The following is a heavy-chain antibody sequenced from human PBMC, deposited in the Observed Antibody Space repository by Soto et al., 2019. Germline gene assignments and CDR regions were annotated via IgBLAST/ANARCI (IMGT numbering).Heavy chain of an antibody. CDR3: ARGGAGRPDY. J-gene: IGHJ4*02. D-gene: IGHD6-13*01. Sequence: EVKLVHSGGGLVQPGGSLRLSCAASGFTFSSYGMNWVRQAPGKGLEWISYISSGIATTNYADSVKGRFTISRDNAKSSLYLQLNSLRDDDTAVYYCARGGAGRPDYWGQGTLVIVSS. CDR1: GFTFSSYG. CDR2: ISSGIATT. V-gene: IGHV3-48*02.